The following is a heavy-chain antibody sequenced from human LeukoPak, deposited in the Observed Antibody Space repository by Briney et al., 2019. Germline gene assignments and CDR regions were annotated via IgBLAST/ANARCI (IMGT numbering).Heavy chain of an antibody. V-gene: IGHV3-23*01. J-gene: IGHJ4*02. CDR1: GFIFSSYA. Sequence: GGSLRLSCAASGFIFSSYAMSWVRQAPGKGLEWVSAISGSGGSTYYADPVRGRFTMSRDKSKNTLYLQMSSLRAEDTAVYYCVRAAPIDCSSTTCSLFDNWGQGILVTVSS. CDR3: VRAAPIDCSSTTCSLFDN. CDR2: ISGSGGST. D-gene: IGHD2-2*01.